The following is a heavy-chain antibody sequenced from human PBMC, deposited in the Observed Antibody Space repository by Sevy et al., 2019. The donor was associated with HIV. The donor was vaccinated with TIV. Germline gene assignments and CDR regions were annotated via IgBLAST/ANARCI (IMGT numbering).Heavy chain of an antibody. Sequence: GGSLRLSCTASGFTFGDYCMSWVRQAPGKGLEWVAFLKSDVYGGTVDHAASVRGRFVSSRDDSKTNAYLQMNDLKTADTGVYYCTRWKAAQSIFDYWGQGALVTVSS. CDR3: TRWKAAQSIFDY. J-gene: IGHJ4*02. CDR2: LKSDVYGGTV. V-gene: IGHV3-49*04. CDR1: GFTFGDYC. D-gene: IGHD6-13*01.